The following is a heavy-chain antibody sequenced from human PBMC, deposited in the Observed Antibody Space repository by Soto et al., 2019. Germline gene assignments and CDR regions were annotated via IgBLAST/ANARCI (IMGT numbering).Heavy chain of an antibody. D-gene: IGHD3-3*01. Sequence: ASVKVSCKASGYTFTGYYMHWVRQAPGQGLEWMGWINPNSGGTNYAQKFQGWVTMTRDTPISTAYMELSRLRSDDTAVYYCARSSYYDFWSGYYDAFDIWGQGTKVTVPS. V-gene: IGHV1-2*04. J-gene: IGHJ3*02. CDR1: GYTFTGYY. CDR2: INPNSGGT. CDR3: ARSSYYDFWSGYYDAFDI.